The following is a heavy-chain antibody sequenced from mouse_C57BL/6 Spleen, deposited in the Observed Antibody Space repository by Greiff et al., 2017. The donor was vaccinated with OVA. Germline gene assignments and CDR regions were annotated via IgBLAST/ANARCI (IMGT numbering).Heavy chain of an antibody. Sequence: EVKVEESGPGLVKPSQSLSLTCSVTGYSITSGYYWNWIRQFPGNKLEWMGYISYDGSNNYNPSLKNRISITRDTSKNQFFLKLNSVTTEDTATYYCARRAYDYDVENVVGYFDVWGTGTTVTVSS. CDR1: GYSITSGYY. CDR3: ARRAYDYDVENVVGYFDV. D-gene: IGHD2-4*01. J-gene: IGHJ1*03. V-gene: IGHV3-6*01. CDR2: ISYDGSN.